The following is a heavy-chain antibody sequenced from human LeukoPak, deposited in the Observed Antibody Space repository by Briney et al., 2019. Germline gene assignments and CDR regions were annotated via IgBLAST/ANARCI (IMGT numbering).Heavy chain of an antibody. Sequence: PSETLSLTCAVSGGSISSGGYSWSWIRQPPGKGLEWIGYIYHSGSTNYNPSLKSRVTISVDKSKNQFSLKLSSVTAADTAVYYCTIAVAGGGYFQHWGQGTLVTVSS. CDR1: GGSISSGGYS. J-gene: IGHJ1*01. CDR2: IYHSGST. V-gene: IGHV4-30-2*01. D-gene: IGHD6-19*01. CDR3: TIAVAGGGYFQH.